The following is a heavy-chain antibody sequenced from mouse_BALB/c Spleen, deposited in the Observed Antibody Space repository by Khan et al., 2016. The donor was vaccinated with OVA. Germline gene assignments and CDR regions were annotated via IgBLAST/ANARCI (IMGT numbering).Heavy chain of an antibody. Sequence: EVELVESGGGLVKPGGSLKLSCAASGFTFSDYYMYWVRQSPEKRLEWVATISDGASYTYYPDSVKGRFTISRDDAKNNLYLQMSSLKSEDTAMYYCASGYYGNPVAYWGQGTLVTVSA. J-gene: IGHJ3*01. CDR2: ISDGASYT. CDR3: ASGYYGNPVAY. D-gene: IGHD2-1*01. V-gene: IGHV5-4*02. CDR1: GFTFSDYY.